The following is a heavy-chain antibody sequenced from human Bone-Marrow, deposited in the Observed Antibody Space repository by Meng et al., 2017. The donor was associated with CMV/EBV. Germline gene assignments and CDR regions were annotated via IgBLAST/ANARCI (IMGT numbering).Heavy chain of an antibody. D-gene: IGHD3-10*01. CDR2: INHSGST. Sequence: GSLRLSCAVYGGSFSGYYWSWSRQPPGKGLEWIGEINHSGSTNYNPSLKSRVTISVDTSKNQFSLKLSSVTAADTAVYYCARFLRGANWGQGTLVTVSS. CDR1: GGSFSGYY. V-gene: IGHV4-34*01. J-gene: IGHJ4*02. CDR3: ARFLRGAN.